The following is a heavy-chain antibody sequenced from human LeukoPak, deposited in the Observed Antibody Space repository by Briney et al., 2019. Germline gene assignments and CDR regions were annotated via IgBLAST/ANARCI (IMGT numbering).Heavy chain of an antibody. CDR3: ARGWDAGSSL. J-gene: IGHJ4*02. Sequence: GGSLRLSCAASGFTFSSYGMHWVRQAPGKGLEWVAFIRYDGSNKYYADSVKGRFTISRDNAKNSLHLQMNSLRAEDTAVYYCARGWDAGSSLWGQGTLVSVSS. CDR2: IRYDGSNK. CDR1: GFTFSSYG. V-gene: IGHV3-30*02. D-gene: IGHD3-10*01.